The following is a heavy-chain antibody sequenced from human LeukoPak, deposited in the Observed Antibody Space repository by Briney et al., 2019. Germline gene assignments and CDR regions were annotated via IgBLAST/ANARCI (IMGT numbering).Heavy chain of an antibody. CDR3: ARQRWVRYYYGFPPSYFDY. J-gene: IGHJ4*02. V-gene: IGHV4-39*01. CDR1: GGSIRTSTYY. CDR2: IYYSGST. D-gene: IGHD3-9*01. Sequence: PSETLSLTCTVSGGSIRTSTYYWSWIRQPPGKGLEWIGNIYYSGSTYYNPSLKSRATISVDTSKNQFSMKSTSLPAADTAVYYCARQRWVRYYYGFPPSYFDYWGQGTLVTVSS.